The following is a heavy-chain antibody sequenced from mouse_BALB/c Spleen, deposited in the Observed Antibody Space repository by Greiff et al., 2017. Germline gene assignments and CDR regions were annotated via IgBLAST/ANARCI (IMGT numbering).Heavy chain of an antibody. CDR2: IWRGGST. D-gene: IGHD2-4*01. Sequence: VQLQESGPSLVQPSQSLSITCTVSGFSLTSYGVHWVRQSPGKGLEWLGVIWRGGSTDYNAAFMSRLSITKDNSKSQVFFKMNSLQADDTAIYYCATPYYDYIWFAYWGQGTLVTVSA. CDR1: GFSLTSYG. CDR3: ATPYYDYIWFAY. V-gene: IGHV2-5-1*01. J-gene: IGHJ3*01.